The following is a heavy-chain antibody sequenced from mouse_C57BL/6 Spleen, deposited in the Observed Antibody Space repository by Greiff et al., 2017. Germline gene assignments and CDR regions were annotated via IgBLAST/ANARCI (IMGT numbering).Heavy chain of an antibody. V-gene: IGHV3-6*01. Sequence: DVKLVESGPGLVKPSQSLSLTCSVTGYSITSGYYWNWIRQFPGNKLEWMGYISYDGSNNYNPSLKNRISITRDTSKNQFFLKLNSVTTEDTATYYCARDPPLDSSGYDAMDYWGQGTSVTVSS. CDR2: ISYDGSN. CDR3: ARDPPLDSSGYDAMDY. J-gene: IGHJ4*01. CDR1: GYSITSGYY. D-gene: IGHD3-2*02.